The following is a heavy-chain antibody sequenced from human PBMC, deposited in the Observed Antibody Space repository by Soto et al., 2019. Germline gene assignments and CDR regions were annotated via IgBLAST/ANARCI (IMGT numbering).Heavy chain of an antibody. CDR3: ARDWVQRSIAARPLYYYGMDF. J-gene: IGHJ6*02. CDR2: ISSSGSTI. D-gene: IGHD6-6*01. V-gene: IGHV3-48*03. CDR1: GFTFSSYE. Sequence: GGSLRLSCAASGFTFSSYEMNWVRQAPGKGLEWVSYISSSGSTIYYADSVKGRFTISRDNAKNSLYLQMNSLRAEDTAVYYCARDWVQRSIAARPLYYYGMDFWGQGTTVTVSS.